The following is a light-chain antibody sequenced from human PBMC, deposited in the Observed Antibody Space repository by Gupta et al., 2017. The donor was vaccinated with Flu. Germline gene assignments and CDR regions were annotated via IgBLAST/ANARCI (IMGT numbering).Light chain of an antibody. Sequence: SYALTQSPSVSVAPGQTATITCGGNNIRSKSVHWYQQKPGQAPLLVGYDDVDRASGIPERFSGANYGNTATLKISRVEAGDEADYYCQVWDIDSDHRHVIFGGGTRLTVI. J-gene: IGLJ2*01. V-gene: IGLV3-21*02. CDR1: NIRSKS. CDR2: DDV. CDR3: QVWDIDSDHRHVI.